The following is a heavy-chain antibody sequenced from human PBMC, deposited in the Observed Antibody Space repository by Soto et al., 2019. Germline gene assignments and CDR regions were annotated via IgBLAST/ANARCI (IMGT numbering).Heavy chain of an antibody. D-gene: IGHD1-26*01. Sequence: PGESLKISCKASGYIFINYWIGWVRQMPGKGLEWMGIMYPGDSDIRYSPCFQGQVTISAAQSISTAYLQWSSLRASDTAMYYWARPKESGTYSSFEYWGQGTLVTVSS. CDR1: GYIFINYW. CDR3: ARPKESGTYSSFEY. V-gene: IGHV5-51*01. CDR2: MYPGDSDI. J-gene: IGHJ4*02.